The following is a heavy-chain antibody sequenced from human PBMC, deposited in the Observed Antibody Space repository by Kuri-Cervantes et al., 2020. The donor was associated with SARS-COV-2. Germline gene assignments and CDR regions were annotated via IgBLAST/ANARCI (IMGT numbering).Heavy chain of an antibody. D-gene: IGHD2-21*01. V-gene: IGHV3-30-3*01. CDR1: AFTFSSYA. CDR3: ARDRVGVHDY. CDR2: ISYDGSNK. Sequence: GGSLRLSCAASAFTFSSYAMHWVRQAPGKGLEWVAIISYDGSNKCYADSVKGRFTISRDNSKNTLYLQMNSLRAEDTAVYYCARDRVGVHDYWGQGTLVTVSS. J-gene: IGHJ4*02.